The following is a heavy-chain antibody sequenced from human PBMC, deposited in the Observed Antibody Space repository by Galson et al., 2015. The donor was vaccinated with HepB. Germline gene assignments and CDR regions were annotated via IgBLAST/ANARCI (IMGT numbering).Heavy chain of an antibody. CDR3: AKPSQSNWYFDL. V-gene: IGHV3-33*06. CDR1: GFTFSNYH. CDR2: VWYDGTNK. J-gene: IGHJ2*01. Sequence: SLRLSCAASGFTFSNYHMHWVRQAPGKGLEWVAVVWYDGTNKNYADSVKGRFTISRDNSKNTLYLQMDSLRAEDTALYYCAKPSQSNWYFDLWGRGTLVTVSS.